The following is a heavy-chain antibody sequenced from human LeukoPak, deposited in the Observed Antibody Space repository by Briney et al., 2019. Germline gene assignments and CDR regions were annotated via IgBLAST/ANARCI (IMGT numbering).Heavy chain of an antibody. J-gene: IGHJ6*02. CDR2: IWYDGSNK. V-gene: IGHV3-33*01. Sequence: PGRSLRLSCAASGFTFSSYGMHWVRQAPGKGLEWVAVIWYDGSNKYYADSVKGRFTISRDSSKNTLYLQMNSLRAEDTAVYYCARDIGYYGMDVWGQGTTVTVSS. D-gene: IGHD2-15*01. CDR3: ARDIGYYGMDV. CDR1: GFTFSSYG.